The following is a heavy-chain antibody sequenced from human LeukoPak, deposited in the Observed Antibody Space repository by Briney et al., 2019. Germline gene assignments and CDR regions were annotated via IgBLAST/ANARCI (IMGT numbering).Heavy chain of an antibody. CDR2: ISSNGGNT. CDR3: TRDHERATAFGY. Sequence: GGSLRLSCAASGFTYSNYVMHWVRQAPGKGLEHVSGISSNGGNTYYAISVKGRFTISRDDSKSIAYLQMNSLKTEDTAVYYCTRDHERATAFGYWGQGTLVTVSS. V-gene: IGHV3-64*01. D-gene: IGHD2-21*02. CDR1: GFTYSNYV. J-gene: IGHJ4*02.